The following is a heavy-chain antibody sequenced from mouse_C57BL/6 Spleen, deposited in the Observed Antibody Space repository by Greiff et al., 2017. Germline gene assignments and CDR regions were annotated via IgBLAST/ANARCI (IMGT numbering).Heavy chain of an antibody. CDR1: GYAFSSSW. Sequence: QVQLQQSGPELVKPGASVKISCKASGYAFSSSWMNWVKQRPGTGLEWIGRIYPGDGDTNYNGKFKGKATLTADKSSSTAYMQLSSLTSEDSAVYFCARSTSSDAWFAFWGQGTLGTVSA. CDR2: IYPGDGDT. V-gene: IGHV1-82*01. CDR3: ARSTSSDAWFAF. J-gene: IGHJ3*01. D-gene: IGHD3-2*02.